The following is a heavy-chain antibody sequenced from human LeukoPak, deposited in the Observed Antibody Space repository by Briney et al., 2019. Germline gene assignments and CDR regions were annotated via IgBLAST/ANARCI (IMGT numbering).Heavy chain of an antibody. Sequence: GGSLRLSCAASGFTFSSYSMNWVRQAPGKGLEWVSSISSSSGYMYYADSVKGRFTTSRDNAKNSLYLQMNSLRDEDTAVYYCATGFGDTYGMDVWGQGTTVTVSS. J-gene: IGHJ6*02. CDR3: ATGFGDTYGMDV. CDR2: ISSSSGYM. V-gene: IGHV3-21*01. CDR1: GFTFSSYS. D-gene: IGHD3-10*01.